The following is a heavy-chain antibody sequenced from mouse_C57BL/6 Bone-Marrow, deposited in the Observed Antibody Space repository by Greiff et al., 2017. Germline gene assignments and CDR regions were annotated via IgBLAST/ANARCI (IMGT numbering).Heavy chain of an antibody. CDR1: GYTFTSYG. CDR2: IYPRSGNT. J-gene: IGHJ1*03. Sequence: VQLQQSGAELVRPGASVKLSCKASGYTFTSYGISWVKQRTGQGLEWIGEIYPRSGNTYYNEKFKGKATLTADKSSSTAYMELRSLTSEDSAVYFCARERYWYFDGWGTGTTVTVSS. CDR3: ARERYWYFDG. V-gene: IGHV1-81*01.